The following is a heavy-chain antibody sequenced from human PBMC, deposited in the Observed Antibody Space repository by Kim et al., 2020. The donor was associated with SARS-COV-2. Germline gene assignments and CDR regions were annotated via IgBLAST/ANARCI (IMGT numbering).Heavy chain of an antibody. V-gene: IGHV4-34*01. J-gene: IGHJ4*02. CDR1: GGSFTGYY. CDR2: INHSGST. CDR3: ARELGYSGSSDFDS. Sequence: SETLSLTCAVYGGSFTGYYWSWIRQPPGKGLEWIGKINHSGSTTYNPSLKSRLTLSVDPSKNQFSLKIRSVTADDTSIYFCARELGYSGSSDFDSWGRGTPVIVSS. D-gene: IGHD5-12*01.